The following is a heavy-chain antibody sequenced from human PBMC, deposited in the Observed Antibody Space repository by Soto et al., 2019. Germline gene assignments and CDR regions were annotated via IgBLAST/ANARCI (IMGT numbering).Heavy chain of an antibody. CDR3: ARSRSSTSRLYYYGMDV. J-gene: IGHJ6*02. V-gene: IGHV5-51*01. CDR1: GYSFTSYW. CDR2: IYPGDSGT. Sequence: PGESLKISCKGSGYSFTSYWIGWVRQMPGKGLEWMGIIYPGDSGTRYSPSFQGQVTISADKSISTAYLQWSSLKASDTAMYYCARSRSSTSRLYYYGMDVWGQGTTVTVSS. D-gene: IGHD2-2*01.